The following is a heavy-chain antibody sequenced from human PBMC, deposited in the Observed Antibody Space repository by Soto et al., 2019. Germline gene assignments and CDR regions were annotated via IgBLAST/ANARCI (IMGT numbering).Heavy chain of an antibody. D-gene: IGHD1-26*01. Sequence: QVQLVESGGGVVQPGRSLRLSCAASGFTFSSYGMHWVRQAPGKGLEWVAIISYDGSNTYYADSVKGRFTISRDNSKNTLYLQMKSLRAEDTSVYYCAKEGGLRGSYYISSSYYFDYWGQGALVTVSS. CDR2: ISYDGSNT. V-gene: IGHV3-30*18. J-gene: IGHJ4*02. CDR3: AKEGGLRGSYYISSSYYFDY. CDR1: GFTFSSYG.